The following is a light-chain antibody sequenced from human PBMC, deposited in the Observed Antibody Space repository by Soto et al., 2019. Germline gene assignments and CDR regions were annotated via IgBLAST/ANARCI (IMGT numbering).Light chain of an antibody. CDR3: CSYAGSYTGV. CDR1: SSDVGGYNY. Sequence: QSALTQPRSVSGSPGQSVTISCTGTSSDVGGYNYVSWYQHHPGKAPKLMIYDVSKRPSGAPDRFSGSKSGNTASLTISGLQAEDEADYYCCSYAGSYTGVFGGGTKLTVL. J-gene: IGLJ3*02. CDR2: DVS. V-gene: IGLV2-11*01.